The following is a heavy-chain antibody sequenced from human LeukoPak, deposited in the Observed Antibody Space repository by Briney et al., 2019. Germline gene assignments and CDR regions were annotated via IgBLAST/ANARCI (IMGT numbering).Heavy chain of an antibody. CDR2: ISSSSSTI. J-gene: IGHJ4*02. D-gene: IGHD4-23*01. V-gene: IGHV3-48*04. CDR3: ARAVYGGNSDGLFDY. Sequence: GGSLRLSCAASGFTFSSYSMNWVRQAPGKGLEWVSYISSSSSTIYYADSVKGRFTISRDNAKNSLYLQMNSLRAEDTAVYYCARAVYGGNSDGLFDYWGQGTLVTVFS. CDR1: GFTFSSYS.